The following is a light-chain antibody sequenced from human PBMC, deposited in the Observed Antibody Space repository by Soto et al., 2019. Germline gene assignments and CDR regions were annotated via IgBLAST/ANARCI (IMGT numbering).Light chain of an antibody. CDR2: KAS. V-gene: IGKV1-5*03. Sequence: DDKMTNSASTLSGTVGDRVTITCRASQTISSWLAWYQQKPGKAPKLLIYKASTLKSGVPSRFSGSGSGTESTLTISSLQPDDFATYYCQHYNSYSEAFGQGTK. J-gene: IGKJ1*01. CDR3: QHYNSYSEA. CDR1: QTISSW.